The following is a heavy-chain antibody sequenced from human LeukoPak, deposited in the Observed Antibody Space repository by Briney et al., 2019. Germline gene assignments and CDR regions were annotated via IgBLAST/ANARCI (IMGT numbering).Heavy chain of an antibody. CDR3: ARDSRYYYDSRNYDHVAFDM. V-gene: IGHV3-74*01. CDR1: GFTFSSYW. J-gene: IGHJ3*02. D-gene: IGHD3-10*01. Sequence: GGSLRLSCAASGFTFSSYWMHWVRQGPGKGLVWVSRISSDGRTTSYADSVKGRFTISRDNAKNTLYLQMNSLRVEDTAVYYCARDSRYYYDSRNYDHVAFDMWGQGTMVTVSS. CDR2: ISSDGRTT.